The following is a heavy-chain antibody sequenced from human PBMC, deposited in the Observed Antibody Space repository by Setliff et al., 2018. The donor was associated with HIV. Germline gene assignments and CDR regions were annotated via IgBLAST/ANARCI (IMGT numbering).Heavy chain of an antibody. V-gene: IGHV3-21*01. D-gene: IGHD2-2*01. CDR3: ARRAYCSSTTCFDN. CDR2: ISSSSSYI. CDR1: RFTFSSYA. J-gene: IGHJ4*02. Sequence: GGSLRLSCAASRFTFSSYAMSWVRQAPGKGLEWVSSISSSSSYIYYADSVKGRFTISRDNAKNSLYLQMNSLRAEDTAVYYCARRAYCSSTTCFDNWGQGTLVTVSS.